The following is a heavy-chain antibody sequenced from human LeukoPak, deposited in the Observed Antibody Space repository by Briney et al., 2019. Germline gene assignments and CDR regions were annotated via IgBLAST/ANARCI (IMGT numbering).Heavy chain of an antibody. CDR2: IRSKANSYAT. CDR3: TSQPDY. V-gene: IGHV3-73*01. CDR1: GFTFSDAW. J-gene: IGHJ4*02. Sequence: LPGGSLRLSCAASGFTFSDAWMNWVRQASGKGLEWVGRIRSKANSYATAYAASVKGRFTISRDDSKNTAYLQMNSLKTEDTAVYYCTSQPDYWGQGTLVTVSS.